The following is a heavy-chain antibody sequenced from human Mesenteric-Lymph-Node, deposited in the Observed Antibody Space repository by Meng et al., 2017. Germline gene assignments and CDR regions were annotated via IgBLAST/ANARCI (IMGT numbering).Heavy chain of an antibody. V-gene: IGHV3-48*03. Sequence: GESLKTSCAASGFTFSSYEMNWVRQAPGKGLEWVSYISSSGSTIYYADSVKGRFTISRDNAKNSLYLQMNSLRAEDTAVYYCARESIVKIEAAGEFDPWGQGTLVTVSS. CDR1: GFTFSSYE. J-gene: IGHJ5*02. CDR3: ARESIVKIEAAGEFDP. D-gene: IGHD6-13*01. CDR2: ISSSGSTI.